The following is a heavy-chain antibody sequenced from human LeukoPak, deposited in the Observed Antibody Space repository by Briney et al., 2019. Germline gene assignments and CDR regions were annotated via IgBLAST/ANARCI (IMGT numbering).Heavy chain of an antibody. CDR1: GFTFSRYA. D-gene: IGHD4-17*01. V-gene: IGHV3-23*01. Sequence: GGSLRLSCAASGFTFSRYAMSWVRQAPGKGLEWISTINGNGGSTFYADSVKGRFTISRDNSKNTLYLQMYSLRVEDAAIYYWATYGDYNRNYDHYDMDVWGQGTTVTVSS. J-gene: IGHJ6*02. CDR3: ATYGDYNRNYDHYDMDV. CDR2: INGNGGST.